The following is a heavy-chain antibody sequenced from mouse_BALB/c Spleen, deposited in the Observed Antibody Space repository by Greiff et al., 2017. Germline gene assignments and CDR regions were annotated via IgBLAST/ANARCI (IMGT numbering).Heavy chain of an antibody. V-gene: IGHV1-5*01. CDR1: GYSFTSYW. CDR3: TRYYGSSSPWFAY. Sequence: EVQLQQSGTVLARPGASVKMSCKASGYSFTSYWMHWVKQRPGQGLEWIGAIYPGNSDTSYNQKFKGKAKLTAVTSASTAYMELSSLTNEDSAVYYCTRYYGSSSPWFAYWGQGTLVTVSA. D-gene: IGHD1-1*01. CDR2: IYPGNSDT. J-gene: IGHJ3*01.